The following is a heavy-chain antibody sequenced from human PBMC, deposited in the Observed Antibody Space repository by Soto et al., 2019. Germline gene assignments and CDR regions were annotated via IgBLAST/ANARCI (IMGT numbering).Heavy chain of an antibody. D-gene: IGHD3-10*02. CDR3: AISITMSRQAAFDI. J-gene: IGHJ3*02. Sequence: EVQLLESGGGLVQPGGSLRLSCAASGFTFSSYAMSWVRQAPGKGLEWVSAISGSGGSTYYADSVKGRFTISRDNSKNTLYLQLNSLSADDTAVYYCAISITMSRQAAFDIWGQGTMVTVSS. CDR2: ISGSGGST. CDR1: GFTFSSYA. V-gene: IGHV3-23*01.